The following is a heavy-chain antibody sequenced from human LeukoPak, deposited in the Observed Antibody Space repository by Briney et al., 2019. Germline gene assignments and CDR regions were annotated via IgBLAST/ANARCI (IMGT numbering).Heavy chain of an antibody. J-gene: IGHJ6*02. CDR2: ISISGDDK. Sequence: GSLRLSCAASGFTFHDYAMHWVRQAPGKGLEWVSLISISGDDKYYAESMKGRFTISRDNSKNSLYLQMNSLRSDDTALYFCAKDYSHLPYCYYGLDVWGQGTTVTVSS. CDR1: GFTFHDYA. CDR3: AKDYSHLPYCYYGLDV. D-gene: IGHD2-15*01. V-gene: IGHV3-43*02.